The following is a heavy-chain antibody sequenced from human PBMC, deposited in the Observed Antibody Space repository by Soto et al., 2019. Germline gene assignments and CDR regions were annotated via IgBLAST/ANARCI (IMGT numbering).Heavy chain of an antibody. J-gene: IGHJ4*02. D-gene: IGHD2-15*01. CDR1: GFSFSTYG. CDR3: ARDPYCSGESCSSEVVY. CDR2: IWYDGNNK. Sequence: QVHLVESGGGVVQPGKSLRLSCAASGFSFSTYGMHWVRQAPGKGLEWVAVIWYDGNNKYYADSVKGRFTIVRDNSKNTLYLVMNSLRVEDTAVYFCARDPYCSGESCSSEVVYWGRGTLVTVSS. V-gene: IGHV3-33*01.